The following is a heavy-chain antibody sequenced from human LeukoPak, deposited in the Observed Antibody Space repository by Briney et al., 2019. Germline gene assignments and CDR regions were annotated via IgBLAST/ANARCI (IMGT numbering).Heavy chain of an antibody. J-gene: IGHJ4*02. D-gene: IGHD4-23*01. V-gene: IGHV3-48*03. CDR3: ARAKGYGGDYFDY. CDR2: ISSSGSTI. Sequence: GGSLRLSCAASGFTFSSYAMSWVRQAPGKGLEWVSYISSSGSTIYYADSVKGRFTISRDNAKNSLYLQMNSLRAEDTAVYYCARAKGYGGDYFDYWGQGTLVTVSS. CDR1: GFTFSSYA.